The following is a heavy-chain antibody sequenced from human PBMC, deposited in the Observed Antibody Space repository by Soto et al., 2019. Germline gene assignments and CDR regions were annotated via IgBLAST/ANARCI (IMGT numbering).Heavy chain of an antibody. Sequence: GGSLRLSCAASGFTFDDYAMHWVRQAPGKGLEWVSGISWNSGSIGYADSVKGRFTISRDNAKNSLYLQMNSLRAEDTALYYCAKDGVSYYFDYWGQGTLVTVSS. CDR1: GFTFDDYA. CDR3: AKDGVSYYFDY. J-gene: IGHJ4*02. V-gene: IGHV3-9*01. D-gene: IGHD2-2*01. CDR2: ISWNSGSI.